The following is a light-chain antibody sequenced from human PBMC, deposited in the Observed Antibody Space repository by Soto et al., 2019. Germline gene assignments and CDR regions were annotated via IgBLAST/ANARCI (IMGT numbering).Light chain of an antibody. J-gene: IGKJ2*01. CDR1: QSIRDD. CDR2: AAS. V-gene: IGKV1-6*01. CDR3: LQDYIYTPT. Sequence: AIQMTQSPSSLSASVGDRVTITCRASQSIRDDLGWYQQKPGKAPKLLIYAASSLETGVPSRFSGSGSGTDFILTISSLQPEDFATYYCLQDYIYTPTFGQGTKLEIK.